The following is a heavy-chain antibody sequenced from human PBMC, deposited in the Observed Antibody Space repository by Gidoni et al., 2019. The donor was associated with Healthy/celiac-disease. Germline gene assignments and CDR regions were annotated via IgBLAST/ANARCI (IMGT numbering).Heavy chain of an antibody. J-gene: IGHJ4*02. CDR3: ARQSGSYYPFDY. D-gene: IGHD1-26*01. V-gene: IGHV4-59*08. Sequence: QVQLQESGPGLVKPSETLSLTCTVSGGSISSYYWSWIRQPPGKGLEWIGYIYYSGSTNYNPSLKSRVTISVDTSKNQFSLKLSSVTAADTAVYYCARQSGSYYPFDYWGQGTLVTVSS. CDR1: GGSISSYY. CDR2: IYYSGST.